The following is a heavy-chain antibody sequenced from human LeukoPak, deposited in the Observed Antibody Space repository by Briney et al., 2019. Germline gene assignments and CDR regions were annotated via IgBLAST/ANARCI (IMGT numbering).Heavy chain of an antibody. Sequence: GGSLRLSCAASGFTFSDYYMSWIRQPPGKGLEWVAYISSSGSTIYYAASVKGRFTISSANAKKSPYLQMNSLRADAAACYYCARDKRYCSGGSCSPLSAFDIWGQGTMVTVSS. CDR1: GFTFSDYY. V-gene: IGHV3-11*01. CDR3: ARDKRYCSGGSCSPLSAFDI. J-gene: IGHJ3*02. D-gene: IGHD2-15*01. CDR2: ISSSGSTI.